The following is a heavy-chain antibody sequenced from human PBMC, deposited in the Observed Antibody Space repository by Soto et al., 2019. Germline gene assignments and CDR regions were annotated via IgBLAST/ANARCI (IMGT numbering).Heavy chain of an antibody. CDR1: GYTFTSYA. J-gene: IGHJ4*02. D-gene: IGHD1-26*01. CDR2: INAYNGNT. Sequence: QVQLVQSGAEVKKPGASVKVSCKASGYTFTSYAMHWVRQAPGQRLEWMGWINAYNGNTNYAQKLQGRVTMTTDTSTSTAYMELRSLRSDDTAVYYCASQGGVVGATRAEWWGQGTLVTVSS. V-gene: IGHV1-3*01. CDR3: ASQGGVVGATRAEW.